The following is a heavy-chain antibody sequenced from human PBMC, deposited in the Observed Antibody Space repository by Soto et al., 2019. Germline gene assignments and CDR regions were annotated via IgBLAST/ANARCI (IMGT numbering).Heavy chain of an antibody. D-gene: IGHD1-20*01. J-gene: IGHJ4*02. CDR1: GGSFSGYY. CDR2: INHSGST. CDR3: ARGRTLITGTSLDY. V-gene: IGHV4-34*01. Sequence: SETLSLTCAVYGGSFSGYYWTWIRQPPGKWLEWIGEINHSGSTNYKPSLRSRVTISVDTSKNQLSLKVNSVTAADTAVYYCARGRTLITGTSLDYWGQGTLVTVSS.